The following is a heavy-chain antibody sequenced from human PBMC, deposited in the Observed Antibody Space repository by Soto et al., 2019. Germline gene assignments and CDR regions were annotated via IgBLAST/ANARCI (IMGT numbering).Heavy chain of an antibody. CDR1: GGSISRSSYY. V-gene: IGHV4-39*01. CDR2: IFYSGST. CDR3: FSHSYYYGVDV. J-gene: IGHJ6*02. Sequence: QLQLQESGPGLVKPSETLSLTCTVSGGSISRSSYYWDWIRQPPGKGLEWIGSIFYSGSTYYKPSLESRVTISVDTSYNQFSLKLSSVIAADTAVYYCFSHSYYYGVDVWGQGTTVTVSS.